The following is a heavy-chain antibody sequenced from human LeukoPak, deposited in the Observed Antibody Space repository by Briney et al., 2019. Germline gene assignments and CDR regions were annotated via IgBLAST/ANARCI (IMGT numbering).Heavy chain of an antibody. CDR1: GGSFSGYY. CDR2: INHSGST. CDR3: ARVGPIAVAGGRKYNWFDT. Sequence: SETLSLTCAVYGGSFSGYYWSWIRQPPGKGLEWIGEINHSGSTNYNPSLKSRVTISVDTSKNQFSLKRSSVTAADTAVYYCARVGPIAVAGGRKYNWFDTWGQGTLVTLSS. J-gene: IGHJ5*02. V-gene: IGHV4-34*01. D-gene: IGHD6-19*01.